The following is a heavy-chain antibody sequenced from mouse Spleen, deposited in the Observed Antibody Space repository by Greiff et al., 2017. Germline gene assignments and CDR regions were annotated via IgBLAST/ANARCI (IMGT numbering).Heavy chain of an antibody. CDR1: GYTFTSYW. Sequence: VQLQQPGAELVMPGASVKLSCKASGYTFTSYWMHWVKQRPGQGLEWIGEIDPSDSYTNYNQKFKGKATLTVDKSSSTAYMQLSSLTSEDSAVYYCARCMFGYWGQGTLVTVSA. J-gene: IGHJ3*01. CDR3: ARCMFGY. CDR2: IDPSDSYT. V-gene: IGHV1-69*01.